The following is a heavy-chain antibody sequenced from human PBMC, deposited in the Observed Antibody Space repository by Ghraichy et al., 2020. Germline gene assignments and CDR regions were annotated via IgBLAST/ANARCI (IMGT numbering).Heavy chain of an antibody. D-gene: IGHD2-2*01. V-gene: IGHV3-23*01. CDR1: GFTFSNYA. J-gene: IGHJ4*02. CDR2: ISGSGGNT. Sequence: LSLTCAASGFTFSNYAMSWVRQAPGKGLEWVSAISGSGGNTYYADSVKGRVTISRDNSKNTLYLQMNSLRAEDTAVYYCAKMTSGVVPADIQSRWGPFDYWGQGTLVTVSS. CDR3: AKMTSGVVPADIQSRWGPFDY.